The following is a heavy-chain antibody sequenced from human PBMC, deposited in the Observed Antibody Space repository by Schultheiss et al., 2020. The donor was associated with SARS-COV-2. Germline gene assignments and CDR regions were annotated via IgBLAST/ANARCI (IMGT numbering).Heavy chain of an antibody. CDR1: GGSISSYY. CDR2: IYYSGST. J-gene: IGHJ4*02. CDR3: ARGPIAAAGPLIFDY. V-gene: IGHV4-59*01. Sequence: SETLSLTCTVSGGSISSYYWSWIRQPPGKGLEWIGYIYYSGSTNYNPSLKSRVTISVDTSKNQFSLKLSSVTAADTAVYYCARGPIAAAGPLIFDYWGQGTLVTVSS. D-gene: IGHD6-13*01.